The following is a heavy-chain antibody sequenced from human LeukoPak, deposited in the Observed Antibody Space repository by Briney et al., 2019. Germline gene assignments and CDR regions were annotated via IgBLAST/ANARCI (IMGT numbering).Heavy chain of an antibody. CDR1: GFTFSSYA. J-gene: IGHJ4*02. Sequence: PGGSLRLSCAASGFTFSSYAMSWVRQAPGKGLEWVSGINWNGRRTDYADSVKGRFTISRDNAKNSLYLQMNSLRAEGTAFYYCARYDYSNYVGYYDHWGQGTLVTVSS. CDR2: INWNGRRT. CDR3: ARYDYSNYVGYYDH. D-gene: IGHD4-11*01. V-gene: IGHV3-20*04.